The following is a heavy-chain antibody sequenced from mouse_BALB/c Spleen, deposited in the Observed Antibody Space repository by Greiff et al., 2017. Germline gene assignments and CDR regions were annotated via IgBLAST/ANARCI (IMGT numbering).Heavy chain of an antibody. V-gene: IGHV1-63*02. CDR1: GYTFTNYW. CDR2: IYPGGGYT. CDR3: ARGVLRNYFDY. Sequence: VMLVESGAELVRPGTSVKISCKASGYTFTNYWLGWVKQRPGHGLEWIGDIYPGGGYTNYNEKFKGKATLTADTSSSTAYMQLSSLTSEDSAVYFCARGVLRNYFDYWGQGTTLTVSS. J-gene: IGHJ2*01. D-gene: IGHD1-1*01.